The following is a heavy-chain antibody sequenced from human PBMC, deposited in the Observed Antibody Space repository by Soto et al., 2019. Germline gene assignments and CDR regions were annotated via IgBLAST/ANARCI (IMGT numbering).Heavy chain of an antibody. CDR1: GYTFSNYA. CDR3: ARVATIISINFDY. Sequence: ASVKVSCKPSGYTFSNYAIHWVRQAPGQRLEWMGWIGADNGDTKYAQNLQGRVTMTTDTSTSTAYMELRSLRSDDTAVYYCARVATIISINFDYWGQGTLVTVSS. J-gene: IGHJ4*02. V-gene: IGHV1-18*01. D-gene: IGHD5-12*01. CDR2: IGADNGDT.